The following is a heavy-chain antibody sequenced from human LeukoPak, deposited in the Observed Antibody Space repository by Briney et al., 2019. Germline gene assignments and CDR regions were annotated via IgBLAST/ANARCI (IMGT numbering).Heavy chain of an antibody. J-gene: IGHJ3*02. D-gene: IGHD6-19*01. CDR3: ARPDNNAWYYAFDI. CDR1: GGSISSSSYY. Sequence: PSETLSLTCTVSGGSISSSSYYWGWIRQPPGKVLEWIGSIYYSGSTYYNPSLKSRVTISVDTSKNQFSLKLSSVTAADTAVYCCARPDNNAWYYAFDIWSQGTMVTVSS. CDR2: IYYSGST. V-gene: IGHV4-39*01.